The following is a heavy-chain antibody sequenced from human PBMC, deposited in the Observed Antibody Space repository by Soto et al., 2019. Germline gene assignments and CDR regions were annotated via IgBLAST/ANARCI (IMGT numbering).Heavy chain of an antibody. CDR3: ARALIQLWPHYYYGMDV. CDR1: GGSISSGDYY. D-gene: IGHD5-18*01. CDR2: IYYSGTT. J-gene: IGHJ6*02. V-gene: IGHV4-30-4*01. Sequence: QVQLQESGPGLVKPSQTLSLTCTVSGGSISSGDYYWSWIRQPPGKGLEWIGYIYYSGTTYYNPSLKRRVTISVDTSKNQFSLKASSVTAADTAVYYCARALIQLWPHYYYGMDVWGQGTTVTVSS.